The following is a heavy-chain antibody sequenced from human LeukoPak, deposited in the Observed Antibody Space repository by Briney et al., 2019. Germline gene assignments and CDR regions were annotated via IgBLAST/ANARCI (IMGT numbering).Heavy chain of an antibody. Sequence: ASAKVSCKASGYTFTGYYMHWVRQAPGQGLEWMGWINPNSGGTNYAQKFQGRVTMTRDTSISTAYMELSRLRSDDTAVYYCARGPSYGSGSYYVFDYWGQGTLVTVSS. CDR3: ARGPSYGSGSYYVFDY. V-gene: IGHV1-2*02. CDR1: GYTFTGYY. J-gene: IGHJ4*02. D-gene: IGHD3-10*01. CDR2: INPNSGGT.